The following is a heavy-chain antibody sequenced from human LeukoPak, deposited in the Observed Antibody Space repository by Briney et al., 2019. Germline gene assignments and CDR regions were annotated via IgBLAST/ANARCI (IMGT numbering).Heavy chain of an antibody. V-gene: IGHV1-2*02. CDR1: GYTFTDYY. CDR2: INPNSGGT. D-gene: IGHD1-26*01. J-gene: IGHJ4*02. Sequence: GASVKVSCKASGYTFTDYYMHWVRQAPGHGLEWMGWINPNSGGTNYAQKFQGRVTMTRDTSISTAYMELSRLRSDDTAVYYCAREGPIVGATHLVDYWGQGTLVTVSS. CDR3: AREGPIVGATHLVDY.